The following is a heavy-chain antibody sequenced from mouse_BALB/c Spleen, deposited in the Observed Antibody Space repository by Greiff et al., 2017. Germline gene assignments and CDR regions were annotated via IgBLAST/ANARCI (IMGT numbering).Heavy chain of an antibody. CDR2: ISSGSSTI. CDR1: GFTFSSFG. J-gene: IGHJ2*01. D-gene: IGHD1-1*01. V-gene: IGHV5-17*02. CDR3: ARSDYYGSREYYFDY. Sequence: DVKLVESGGGLVQPGGSRKLSCAASGFTFSSFGMHWVRQAPEKGLEWVAYISSGSSTIYYADTVKGRFTISRDNPKNTLFLQMTSLRSEDTAMYYCARSDYYGSREYYFDYWGQGTTLTVSS.